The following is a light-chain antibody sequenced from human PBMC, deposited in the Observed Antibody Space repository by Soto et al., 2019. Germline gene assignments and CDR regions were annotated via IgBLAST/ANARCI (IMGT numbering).Light chain of an antibody. CDR3: QQYNSYWT. J-gene: IGKJ1*01. V-gene: IGKV1-5*01. CDR1: QSISSW. Sequence: DIHMTLSPSTLSASVGDRVTITCRASQSISSWLAWYQQKPGKAPKLLIYDASSLESGVPSRFSGSGSGTEFTLTISSLQPDDFATYYCQQYNSYWTFGQGTKVEIK. CDR2: DAS.